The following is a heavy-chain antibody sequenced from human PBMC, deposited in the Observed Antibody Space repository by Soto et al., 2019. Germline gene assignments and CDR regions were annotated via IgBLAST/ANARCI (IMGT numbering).Heavy chain of an antibody. Sequence: GDSLILSCAASGFTFSSYAMSWVRQAPGKGLEWVSAISGSGGSTYYADSVRGRFTISRDNAKNSLYLQMNSLRAEDTAVYSCARGYDYLIDYWGQGTPVTVSS. CDR1: GFTFSSYA. V-gene: IGHV3-23*01. J-gene: IGHJ4*02. CDR3: ARGYDYLIDY. CDR2: ISGSGGST. D-gene: IGHD3-22*01.